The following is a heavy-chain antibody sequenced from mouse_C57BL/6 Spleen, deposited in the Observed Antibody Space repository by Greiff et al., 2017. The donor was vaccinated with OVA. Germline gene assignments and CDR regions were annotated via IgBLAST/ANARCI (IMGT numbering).Heavy chain of an antibody. CDR3: ARNYYGSSYGAG. V-gene: IGHV5-17*01. D-gene: IGHD1-1*01. J-gene: IGHJ3*01. CDR2: ISSGSSTI. CDR1: GFTFSDYG. Sequence: EVKLMESGGGLVKPGGSLKLSCAASGFTFSDYGMHWVRQAPEKGLEWVAYISSGSSTIYYADTVKGRFTISRDNAKNTLFLQMTSLRSEDTAMYYCARNYYGSSYGAGWGKGTLVTVSA.